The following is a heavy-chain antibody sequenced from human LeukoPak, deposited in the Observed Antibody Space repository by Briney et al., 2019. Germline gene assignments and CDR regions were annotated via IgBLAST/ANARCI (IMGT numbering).Heavy chain of an antibody. CDR1: GFTFSNAW. V-gene: IGHV3-15*01. Sequence: GGSLTLSCAAFGFTFSNAWMSWVRQAPGKGLEWVGRIKSKTDGGTTDYAAPVKGRFIISRDNSKNTLYLQMNSLRAEDTAVYYCATVARARSWYGPFDYWGQGTLVTVS. CDR3: ATVARARSWYGPFDY. J-gene: IGHJ4*02. CDR2: IKSKTDGGTT. D-gene: IGHD6-13*01.